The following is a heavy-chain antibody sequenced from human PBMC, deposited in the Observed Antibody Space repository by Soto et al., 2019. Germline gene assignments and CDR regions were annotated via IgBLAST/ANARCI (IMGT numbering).Heavy chain of an antibody. CDR1: GGKFSGYY. V-gene: IGHV4-34*01. J-gene: IGHJ6*02. D-gene: IGHD3-22*01. Sequence: SQTNRVTYAVDGGKFSGYYWSWISQPPGKGLEWIGEINHSGSTNYNPSLKSRVTISVDTSKNQFSLKLSSVTAADMAVYYCARGRVYYYDSSGSGNYYYGMDVWGQGTTVTVSS. CDR3: ARGRVYYYDSSGSGNYYYGMDV. CDR2: INHSGST.